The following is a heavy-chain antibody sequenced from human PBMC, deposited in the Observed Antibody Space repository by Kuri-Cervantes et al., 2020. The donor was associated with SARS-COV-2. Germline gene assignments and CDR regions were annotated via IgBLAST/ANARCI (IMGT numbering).Heavy chain of an antibody. J-gene: IGHJ6*02. CDR1: GGSISSYY. D-gene: IGHD1-26*01. CDR3: ARMWDYYYGMDV. V-gene: IGHV4-59*01. Sequence: SETLSLTCTVSGGSISSYYWSWIRQPPGKGLEWIGYIYYSGSTNYNPSLKSRVTISVDTSKNQFSLKLSSVTAADTAVYYCARMWDYYYGMDVWGQGTTVTVSS. CDR2: IYYSGST.